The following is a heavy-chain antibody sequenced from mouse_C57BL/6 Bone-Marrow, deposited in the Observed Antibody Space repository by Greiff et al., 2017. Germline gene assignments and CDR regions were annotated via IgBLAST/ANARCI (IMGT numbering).Heavy chain of an antibody. D-gene: IGHD1-1*01. CDR2: ISNLAYSI. CDR1: GFTFSDYG. Sequence: EVQRVESGGGLVQPGGSLKLSCAASGFTFSDYGMAWVRQAPRKGPEWVAFISNLAYSIYYADTVTGRFTISRENAKNTLYLEMSSLRSEDTAMYYCARVYYYGSPHWYFDVWGTGTTVTVSS. V-gene: IGHV5-15*01. J-gene: IGHJ1*03. CDR3: ARVYYYGSPHWYFDV.